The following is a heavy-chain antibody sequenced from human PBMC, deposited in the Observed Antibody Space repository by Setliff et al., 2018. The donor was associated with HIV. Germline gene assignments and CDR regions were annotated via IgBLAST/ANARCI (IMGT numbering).Heavy chain of an antibody. CDR1: GHTFSNSD. V-gene: IGHV1-8*02. CDR2: MNPNSGVT. D-gene: IGHD3-10*01. Sequence: ASVKVSCKASGHTFSNSDIHWVRRATGQGLEWMGWMNPNSGVTGYALKFHDRVTMTGDTSISTAYLELRSLTSEDTAAYYCASGKGVGGVVITDGLDVWGKGTTVTVSS. J-gene: IGHJ6*03. CDR3: ASGKGVGGVVITDGLDV.